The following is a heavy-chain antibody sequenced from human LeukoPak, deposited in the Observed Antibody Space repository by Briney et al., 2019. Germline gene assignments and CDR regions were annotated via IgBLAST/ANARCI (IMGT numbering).Heavy chain of an antibody. CDR1: GGSISSGSYY. D-gene: IGHD3-22*01. J-gene: IGHJ6*03. CDR3: ARESHYYHRQWGYYYMDV. Sequence: SETLSLTCTVSGGSISSGSYYWSWIRQPAGKGLEWIGRIYTSGSTNYNPSLKSRVTISVDTSKNQFSLKLSSVTAADTAVYYCARESHYYHRQWGYYYMDVWGKGTTVTVSS. V-gene: IGHV4-61*02. CDR2: IYTSGST.